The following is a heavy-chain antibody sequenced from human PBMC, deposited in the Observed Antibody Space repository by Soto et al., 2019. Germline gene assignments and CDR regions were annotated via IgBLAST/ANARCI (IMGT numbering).Heavy chain of an antibody. V-gene: IGHV6-1*01. CDR1: GDSVSSNSAA. D-gene: IGHD3-10*01. CDR3: AREGTYYYGSGSHRLFDY. Sequence: PSQTLSLTCAISGDSVSSNSAAWNWIRQSPSRGLEWLGRTYYRSKWYNDYAVSVKSRITINPDTSKNQFSLQLNSVTPEDTAVYYCAREGTYYYGSGSHRLFDYWGQGTLVTVSS. J-gene: IGHJ4*02. CDR2: TYYRSKWYN.